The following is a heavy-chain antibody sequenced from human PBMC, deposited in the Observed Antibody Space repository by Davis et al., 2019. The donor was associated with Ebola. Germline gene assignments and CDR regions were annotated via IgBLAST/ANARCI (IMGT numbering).Heavy chain of an antibody. CDR1: GFTVSSNH. Sequence: ESLKISCAASGFTVSSNHMSWIRQPPGKGLEWIGEINHSGSTNYNPSLKSRVTISVDTSKNQFSLKLSSVTAADTAVYYCARVRGYSYIDYWGQGTLVTVSS. V-gene: IGHV4-34*01. CDR3: ARVRGYSYIDY. J-gene: IGHJ4*02. D-gene: IGHD5-18*01. CDR2: INHSGST.